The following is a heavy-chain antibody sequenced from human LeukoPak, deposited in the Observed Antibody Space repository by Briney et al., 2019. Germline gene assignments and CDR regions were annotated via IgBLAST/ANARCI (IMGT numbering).Heavy chain of an antibody. CDR1: GYTLTELS. CDR2: FDPEDGET. D-gene: IGHD3-3*01. J-gene: IGHJ4*02. V-gene: IGHV1-24*01. CDR3: ATPLDFWSGYYY. Sequence: ASVTVSCKVSGYTLTELSMHWVRQAPGKGLEWMGGFDPEDGETIYAQKFQGRGTMTEDTSTDKAYMELSSMRSEDTAVYYCATPLDFWSGYYYWGQGTLVTVSS.